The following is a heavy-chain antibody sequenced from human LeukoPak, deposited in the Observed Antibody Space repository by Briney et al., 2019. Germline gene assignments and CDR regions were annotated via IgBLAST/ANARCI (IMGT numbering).Heavy chain of an antibody. J-gene: IGHJ4*02. CDR3: ARSYSGSYYGIIGY. D-gene: IGHD1-26*01. Sequence: KTSETLSLTCTVSGGSISSYYWSWIRQPPGKGLEWIGFIYNSGTTNYNPSLKSRVTISVDTSKTQFSLKLSSVTAADTAVYYCARSYSGSYYGIIGYWGQGTLVTVSS. V-gene: IGHV4-59*01. CDR2: IYNSGTT. CDR1: GGSISSYY.